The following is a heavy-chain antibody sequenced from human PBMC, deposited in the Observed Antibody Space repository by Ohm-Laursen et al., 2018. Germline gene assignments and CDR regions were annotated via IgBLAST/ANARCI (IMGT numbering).Heavy chain of an antibody. CDR2: IGDSDSRT. Sequence: GSLRLSCAASGLSFINYVMSWVRQAPGKGLEWVSSIGDSDSRTYYAGSVKGRFTISRDNSKNTLHLQMNSLRAEDTAVYYCAARWNSGNYHRFDYWGQGTLVTVSS. V-gene: IGHV3-23*01. D-gene: IGHD1-26*01. J-gene: IGHJ4*02. CDR1: GLSFINYV. CDR3: AARWNSGNYHRFDY.